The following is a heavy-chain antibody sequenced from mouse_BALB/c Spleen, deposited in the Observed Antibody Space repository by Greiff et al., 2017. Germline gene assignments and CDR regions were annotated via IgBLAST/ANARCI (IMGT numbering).Heavy chain of an antibody. V-gene: IGHV1-15*01. CDR1: GYTFTDYE. J-gene: IGHJ3*01. Sequence: VQLQQPGAELVRPGAPVTLSCKASGYTFTDYEMHWVKQTPVHGLEWIGAIDPETGGTAYNQKFKGKATLTADKSSSTAYMELRSLTSEDSAVYYCTRVDYGNYSWFAYWGQGTLVTCSA. D-gene: IGHD2-1*01. CDR2: IDPETGGT. CDR3: TRVDYGNYSWFAY.